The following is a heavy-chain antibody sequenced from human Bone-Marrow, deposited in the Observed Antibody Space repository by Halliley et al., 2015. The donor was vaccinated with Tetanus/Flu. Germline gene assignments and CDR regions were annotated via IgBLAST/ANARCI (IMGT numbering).Heavy chain of an antibody. J-gene: IGHJ6*02. CDR2: FYYSGST. CDR3: ARGLIMDV. Sequence: TLSLTCTVSGGSLSSGTYDWGWIRQPPGKGLEWIGTFYYSGSTYYNPSLRSRVTIFVDTSKNQFSLKLSSVTAADRAVYYCARGLIMDVWGQGTTVTVS. V-gene: IGHV4-39*01. CDR1: GGSLSSGTYD.